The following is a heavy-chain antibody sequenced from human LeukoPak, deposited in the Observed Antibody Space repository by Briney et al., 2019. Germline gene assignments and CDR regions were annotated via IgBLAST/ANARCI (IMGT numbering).Heavy chain of an antibody. CDR1: GVSVNSGSYY. J-gene: IGHJ6*04. D-gene: IGHD3-22*01. CDR2: ISPSGST. CDR3: ARRYYETNGMDV. V-gene: IGHV4-61*02. Sequence: SETLSLTCTVSGVSVNSGSYYWTWIRQPAGKGLEWIGRISPSGSTDYNPSLMSRVTISVDTSKNQFSLNLSSVTAADTAVYYCARRYYETNGMDVWGKGTTVTISS.